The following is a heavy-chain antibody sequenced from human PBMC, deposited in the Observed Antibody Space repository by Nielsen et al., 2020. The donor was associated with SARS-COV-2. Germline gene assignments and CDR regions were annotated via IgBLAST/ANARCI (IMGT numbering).Heavy chain of an antibody. Sequence: SETLSLTCTVSGGSISSYYWSWIRQPPGKGLEWIGYIYYSGSTYYNPSLKSRVTISVDTSKNQFSLKLSSVTAADTAVYYCARDRTMAPPGYYGMDVWGQGTTVTVSS. J-gene: IGHJ6*02. CDR1: GGSISSYY. CDR3: ARDRTMAPPGYYGMDV. D-gene: IGHD4/OR15-4a*01. CDR2: IYYSGST. V-gene: IGHV4-59*12.